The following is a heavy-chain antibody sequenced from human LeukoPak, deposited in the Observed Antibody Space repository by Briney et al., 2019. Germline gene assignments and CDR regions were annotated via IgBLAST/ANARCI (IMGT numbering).Heavy chain of an antibody. CDR2: INPSGGST. D-gene: IGHD6-19*01. CDR3: ARDVSTVSEWLANYFDY. V-gene: IGHV1-46*01. J-gene: IGHJ4*02. Sequence: VASVKVSCKASGYTFTSFYMHWVRQAPGQGLEWLGIINPSGGSTSYAQKFQGRVTMTRDMSTSTVYMELSSLRSEDTAVYYCARDVSTVSEWLANYFDYWGQGTLVTVSS. CDR1: GYTFTSFY.